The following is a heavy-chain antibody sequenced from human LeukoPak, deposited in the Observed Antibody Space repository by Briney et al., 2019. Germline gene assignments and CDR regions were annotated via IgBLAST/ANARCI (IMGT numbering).Heavy chain of an antibody. CDR3: ARLKSYSSSWYFDY. CDR2: INHSGST. D-gene: IGHD6-13*01. CDR1: GGSFSGYY. Sequence: SETLSLTCAVYGGSFSGYYWSWNRQPPGKGLEWIGEINHSGSTNYNPSLKSRVTISVDTSKNQFSLKLSSVTAADTAVYYCARLKSYSSSWYFDYWGQGTLVTVSS. V-gene: IGHV4-34*01. J-gene: IGHJ4*02.